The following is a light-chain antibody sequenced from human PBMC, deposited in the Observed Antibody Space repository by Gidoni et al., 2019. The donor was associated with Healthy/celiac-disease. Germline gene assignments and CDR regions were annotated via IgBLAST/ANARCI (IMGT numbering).Light chain of an antibody. V-gene: IGKV4-1*01. Sequence: DIVMTQSPDSLAVSLGERATINCKSSQSVLYSSNNKNYCAWYQQKPGQPPKLLIYWASTRESGVPDRFSGSGSGTDFTLTISSLQAEDVAVYYCQQYYSTPQLTFGGGTKVEIK. J-gene: IGKJ4*01. CDR2: WAS. CDR3: QQYYSTPQLT. CDR1: QSVLYSSNNKNY.